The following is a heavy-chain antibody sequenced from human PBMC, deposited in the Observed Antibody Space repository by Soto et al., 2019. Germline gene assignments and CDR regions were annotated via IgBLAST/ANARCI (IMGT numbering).Heavy chain of an antibody. Sequence: GGSLRLSCTTSGFTFGDHDMSWLRQAPRKGLEWLGFIRGKAYGGTTEYAASVKGRFAMSRDDSQGIAYLQMNSLKTEDTAVYYCARVGCTSTSCYYLFDFWGQGSLVTVSS. J-gene: IGHJ4*02. V-gene: IGHV3-49*03. D-gene: IGHD2-2*01. CDR3: ARVGCTSTSCYYLFDF. CDR1: GFTFGDHD. CDR2: IRGKAYGGTT.